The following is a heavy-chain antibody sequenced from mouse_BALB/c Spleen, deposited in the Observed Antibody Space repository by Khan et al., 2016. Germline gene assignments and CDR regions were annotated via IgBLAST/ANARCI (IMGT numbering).Heavy chain of an antibody. CDR1: GYTFTDYY. D-gene: IGHD1-1*01. J-gene: IGHJ4*01. V-gene: IGHV1-77*01. CDR2: IYPGSGNT. CDR3: AKGGRIDYYAMDY. Sequence: QVQLQQSGAELARPGASVKLSCKASGYTFTDYYINWVKQRTGQGLEWIGEIYPGSGNTYYNEKFKGKAILTAGKSSSTAYMQLSSLTSEDSAVYFCAKGGRIDYYAMDYWGQGTSVTVSS.